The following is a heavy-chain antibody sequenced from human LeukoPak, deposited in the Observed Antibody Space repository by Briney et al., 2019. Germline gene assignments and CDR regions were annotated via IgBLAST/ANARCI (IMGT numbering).Heavy chain of an antibody. CDR1: VYTYTGYY. D-gene: IGHD3-9*01. CDR2: INPNSGGR. V-gene: IGHV1-2*02. Sequence: ASVKVSSKASVYTYTGYYMHWVRQAPGQVLEWMGWINPNSGGRNYAQKFQGRVTMTRDTSISTAYMELSRLRSDDTAVYYCARGYIFTGYFHNWFDPWGQGTLVTVSS. CDR3: ARGYIFTGYFHNWFDP. J-gene: IGHJ5*02.